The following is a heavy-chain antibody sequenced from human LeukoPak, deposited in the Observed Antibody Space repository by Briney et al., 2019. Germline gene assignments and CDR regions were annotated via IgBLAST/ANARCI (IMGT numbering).Heavy chain of an antibody. Sequence: GGSLRLSCAASGFTFSSYAMSWVRQAPGKGLEWVSGISGSGTSTYYADSVKGRFTISRDNSKNTLYLQMNSLRAEDTAVYYCAKSRAYCGGDCYSPVFDYWGQGTLVTVSS. CDR2: ISGSGTST. J-gene: IGHJ4*02. CDR1: GFTFSSYA. D-gene: IGHD2-21*02. CDR3: AKSRAYCGGDCYSPVFDY. V-gene: IGHV3-23*01.